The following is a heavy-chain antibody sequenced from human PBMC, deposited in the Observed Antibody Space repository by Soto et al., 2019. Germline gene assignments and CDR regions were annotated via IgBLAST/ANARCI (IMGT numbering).Heavy chain of an antibody. V-gene: IGHV3-21*01. CDR3: AMSYYDILTGYYAGYGMDV. CDR2: ISSSSSYI. J-gene: IGHJ6*02. CDR1: GFTFSSYS. Sequence: GGSLRLSCAASGFTFSSYSMNWVRQAPGKGLEWVSSISSSSSYIYYADSVKGRFTISRDNAKNSLYLQMNSLRAEDTAVYYCAMSYYDILTGYYAGYGMDVWGQGTTVTVSS. D-gene: IGHD3-9*01.